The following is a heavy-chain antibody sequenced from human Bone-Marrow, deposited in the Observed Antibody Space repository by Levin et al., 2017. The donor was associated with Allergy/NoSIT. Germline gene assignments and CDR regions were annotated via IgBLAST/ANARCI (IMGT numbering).Heavy chain of an antibody. J-gene: IGHJ5*02. CDR2: ISSSSSYI. D-gene: IGHD2-2*01. CDR1: GFTFSSYS. V-gene: IGHV3-21*01. CDR3: ARVSRRRTSWSELA. Sequence: PGGSLRLSCAASGFTFSSYSMNWVRQAPGKGLEWVSSISSSSSYIYYADSVKGRFTISRDNAKNSLYLQMNSLRAEDTAVYYCARVSRRRTSWSELAWGQGTLVTVSS.